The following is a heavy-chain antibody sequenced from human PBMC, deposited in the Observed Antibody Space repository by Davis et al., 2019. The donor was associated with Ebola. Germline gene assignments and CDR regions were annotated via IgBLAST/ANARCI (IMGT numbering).Heavy chain of an antibody. D-gene: IGHD1-26*01. CDR3: ARDGGIVGATVFDY. J-gene: IGHJ4*02. CDR2: ISYDGSNK. V-gene: IGHV3-30-3*01. CDR1: GFTFSSYA. Sequence: GESLKISCAASGFTFSSYAMHWVRQAPGKGLEWVAVISYDGSNKYYADSVKGRFTISRDNAKNSMYLQMNSLRAEDTAVYYCARDGGIVGATVFDYWGQGTVVTVSS.